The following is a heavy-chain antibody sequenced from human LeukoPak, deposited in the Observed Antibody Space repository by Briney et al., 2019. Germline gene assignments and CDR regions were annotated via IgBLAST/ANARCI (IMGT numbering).Heavy chain of an antibody. CDR1: GFTLSTSW. J-gene: IGHJ4*02. Sequence: GGSLRLSCAASGFTLSTSWMHWVRQAPGKGLVWVSRINSDGSTTNYADSVKGRFTISRDNAKNSLYLQMNSLRAEDTAVYYCARDPGRSGGSCYSDYWGQGTLVTVSS. CDR3: ARDPGRSGGSCYSDY. CDR2: INSDGSTT. V-gene: IGHV3-74*01. D-gene: IGHD2-15*01.